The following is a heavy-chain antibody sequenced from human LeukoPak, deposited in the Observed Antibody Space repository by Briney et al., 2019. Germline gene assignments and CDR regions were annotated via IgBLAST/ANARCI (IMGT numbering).Heavy chain of an antibody. CDR2: IWYDGSNK. J-gene: IGHJ4*02. V-gene: IGHV3-33*01. Sequence: PGRSLRLSCAASGFTFSSFGMHWVRQAPGKGLEWLAIIWYDGSNKYYADSVKGRFTISRDNAKNTLYLQMNTLRAEDTAVYYCVRDLDLGGYSSFVSWGQGTLVTVSS. D-gene: IGHD4-23*01. CDR3: VRDLDLGGYSSFVS. CDR1: GFTFSSFG.